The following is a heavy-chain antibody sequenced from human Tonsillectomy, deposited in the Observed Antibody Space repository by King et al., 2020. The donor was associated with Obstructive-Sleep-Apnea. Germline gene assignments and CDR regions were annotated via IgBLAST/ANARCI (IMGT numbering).Heavy chain of an antibody. CDR2: INHSGST. CDR3: ARGETYYYDSSGYYVLDY. V-gene: IGHV4-34*01. Sequence: VQLQQWGAGLLKPSETLSLTCAVYGGSFSGYYWSWIRQPPGKGLEWIGEINHSGSTNYNPSLKSRVTISVDTSKNQFSLKLSSVTAADTAVYYCARGETYYYDSSGYYVLDYWGQGTLVTVSS. D-gene: IGHD3-22*01. J-gene: IGHJ4*02. CDR1: GGSFSGYY.